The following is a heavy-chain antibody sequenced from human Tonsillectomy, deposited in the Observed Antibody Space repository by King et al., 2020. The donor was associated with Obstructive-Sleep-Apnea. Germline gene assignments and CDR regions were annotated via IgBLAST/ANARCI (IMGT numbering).Heavy chain of an antibody. CDR3: ARPRGVEDYGGYGDYFDY. CDR1: GGSINNYY. Sequence: QLQESGPGLVKPSETLSLTCTVSGGSINNYYWSWIRQPPGKGLAWIGYMYYSGNTNFNPSLKSRVTISADTSKIKISLRLSSVTAAETAVYYCARPRGVEDYGGYGDYFDYWGQGTLVTVSS. J-gene: IGHJ4*02. D-gene: IGHD5-12*01. CDR2: MYYSGNT. V-gene: IGHV4-59*08.